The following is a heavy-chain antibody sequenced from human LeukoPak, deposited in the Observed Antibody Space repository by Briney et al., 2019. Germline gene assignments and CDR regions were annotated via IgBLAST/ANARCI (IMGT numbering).Heavy chain of an antibody. D-gene: IGHD1-7*01. Sequence: ASVKVSCKASGGTFSSYAIVWVRQAPGQGLEWMGGIIPIFGTANYAQKFQGRVTITADKSTSTAYMELSSLRSEDTAVYYCARSRGAYNWNYVNDAFDIWGQGTMVTVSS. CDR3: ARSRGAYNWNYVNDAFDI. J-gene: IGHJ3*02. CDR1: GGTFSSYA. V-gene: IGHV1-69*06. CDR2: IIPIFGTA.